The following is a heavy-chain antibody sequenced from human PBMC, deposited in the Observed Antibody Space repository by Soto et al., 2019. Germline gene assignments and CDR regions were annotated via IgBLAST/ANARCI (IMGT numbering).Heavy chain of an antibody. J-gene: IGHJ4*02. CDR1: GLTFSNYA. CDR2: MSGSSSTT. V-gene: IGHV3-23*01. D-gene: IGHD1-7*01. Sequence: EVRLLESGGGLVKPRGSLRLSCATSGLTFSNYAMSWVRQAPGGGLEWVSAMSGSSSTTYYADSVRGRFTTSRDRSKNTLYLQMSSLRAEDTALYYCAKNQERELPRVIDFWGQGTQVTVSS. CDR3: AKNQERELPRVIDF.